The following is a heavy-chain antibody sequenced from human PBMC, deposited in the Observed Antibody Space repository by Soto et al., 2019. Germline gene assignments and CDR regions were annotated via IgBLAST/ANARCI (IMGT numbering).Heavy chain of an antibody. V-gene: IGHV1-8*02. CDR1: GGTFSSYA. D-gene: IGHD6-19*01. CDR3: ARERGASSPFDY. Sequence: ASVKVACKASGGTFSSYAISWVRQAPGQGLEWMGWISAYNGNTNYAQKFQGRVTMTRNTSISTAYMELSSLRSEDTAVYYCARERGASSPFDYWGQGTLVTVSS. CDR2: ISAYNGNT. J-gene: IGHJ4*02.